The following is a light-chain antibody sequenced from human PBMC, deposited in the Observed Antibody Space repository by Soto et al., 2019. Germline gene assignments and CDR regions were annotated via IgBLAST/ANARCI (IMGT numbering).Light chain of an antibody. V-gene: IGKV3-15*01. CDR1: QLLSTN. CDR2: GSP. CDR3: QQYNDWPRT. J-gene: IGKJ5*01. Sequence: EIGRTQSPATLSVAPGESVTLSCRASQLLSTNLAWPQRRPGQAPTLLIYGSPPRDTGVPPRFSGSASGTEFTLTISSLQSEDFGVYYCQQYNDWPRTFGQGTRLEIK.